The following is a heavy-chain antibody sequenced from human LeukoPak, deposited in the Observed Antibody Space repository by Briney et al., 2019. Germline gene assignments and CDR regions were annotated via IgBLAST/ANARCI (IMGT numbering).Heavy chain of an antibody. CDR1: GFTFSSYG. CDR2: ISGSGDFT. J-gene: IGHJ4*02. Sequence: GGSLRLSCAASGFTFSSYGMHWVRQAPGKGLEWVSSISGSGDFTYYAESLKGPFTISRDNARKSLYLQMDSLRAEDTAVYYCAGDIRSTTYQAYWGQGTLITVSS. D-gene: IGHD2-2*01. CDR3: AGDIRSTTYQAY. V-gene: IGHV3-21*01.